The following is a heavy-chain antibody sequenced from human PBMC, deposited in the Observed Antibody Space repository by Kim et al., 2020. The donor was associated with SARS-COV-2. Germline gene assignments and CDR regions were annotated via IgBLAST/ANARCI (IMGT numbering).Heavy chain of an antibody. V-gene: IGHV3-11*06. J-gene: IGHJ3*02. CDR3: AKQLHNEWGAFDI. Sequence: YADSVKGRITSSRDNAKNSLYLQMNSLRAEDTAVYYCAKQLHNEWGAFDIWGQGTMVTVSS. D-gene: IGHD6-6*01.